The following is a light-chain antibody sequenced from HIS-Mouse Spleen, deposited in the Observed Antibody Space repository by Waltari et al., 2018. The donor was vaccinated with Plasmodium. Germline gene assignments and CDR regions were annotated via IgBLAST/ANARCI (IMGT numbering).Light chain of an antibody. CDR1: QSVSSN. J-gene: IGKJ3*01. V-gene: IGKV3-15*01. CDR2: GAS. Sequence: EIVMTQSPATLSVSPGGRATLSCRASQSVSSNLAWYQQKPGQAPRLLIYGASTRATGSPARFSGSGYGTEFTLTISSLQSEDFAVYYCQQYNNWSFTFGPGTKVDIK. CDR3: QQYNNWSFT.